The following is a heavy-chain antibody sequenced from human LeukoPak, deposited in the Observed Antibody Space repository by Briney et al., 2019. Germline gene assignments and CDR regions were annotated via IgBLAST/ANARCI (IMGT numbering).Heavy chain of an antibody. J-gene: IGHJ5*02. CDR2: LYSVGIA. CDR3: VAPGYSSSRYPNWFDP. V-gene: IGHV3-53*01. Sequence: GGSRSLSGAASGFTASSNYMSGFGRPPGRGWGWVSVLYSVGIAYYADSARGRFTISRDNSTNTRYLQMNSPRAEDTGAYFSVAPGYSSSRYPNWFDPWGQETLVTVSS. D-gene: IGHD6-13*01. CDR1: GFTASSNY.